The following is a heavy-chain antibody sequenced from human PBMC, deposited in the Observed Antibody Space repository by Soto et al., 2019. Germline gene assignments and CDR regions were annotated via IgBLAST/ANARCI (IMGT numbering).Heavy chain of an antibody. V-gene: IGHV1-2*04. CDR2: INPNSGGT. Sequence: ASVKVSCKASGYTFTGYYMHWVRQAPGQGLEWMGWINPNSGGTNYAQKFQGWVTMTRDTSISTAYMELSRLRSDDTAVYYCARETVGIAAAGPYYYYGMDVWGQGTTVTVSS. CDR3: ARETVGIAAAGPYYYYGMDV. J-gene: IGHJ6*02. CDR1: GYTFTGYY. D-gene: IGHD6-13*01.